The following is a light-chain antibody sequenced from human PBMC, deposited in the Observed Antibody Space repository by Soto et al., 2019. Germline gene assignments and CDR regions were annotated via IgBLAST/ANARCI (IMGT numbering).Light chain of an antibody. CDR3: QAYDRSLNLRV. Sequence: QSVLTQPPSVSGAPGQRVTISCTGSSSNIGAGYDVHWYQQLPGTAPKLLIYANSNRPSGVPDRFSGSKSGTSASLAITGLQADDGAGYYRQAYDRSLNLRVFGTGTQLTVL. CDR1: SSNIGAGYD. V-gene: IGLV1-40*01. CDR2: ANS. J-gene: IGLJ1*01.